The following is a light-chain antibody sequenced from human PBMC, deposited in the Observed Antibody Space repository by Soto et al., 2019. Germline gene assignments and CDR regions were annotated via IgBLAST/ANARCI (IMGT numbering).Light chain of an antibody. CDR3: QQSYSTPET. J-gene: IGKJ2*01. CDR2: ATS. V-gene: IGKV1-39*01. CDR1: QSISSY. Sequence: DIQMTQSPSSLSASVGDRVTITCRASQSISSYLNWYQQKPGKAPNLLIYATSSLQSGVPSRFRGSGSGTDFTLTIISLQPEDFATYYCQQSYSTPETFGQGNKLEIK.